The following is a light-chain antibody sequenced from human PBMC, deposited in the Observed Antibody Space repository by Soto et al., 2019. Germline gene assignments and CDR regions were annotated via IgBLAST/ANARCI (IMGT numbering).Light chain of an antibody. Sequence: EIVLTQSPATLSLSPGERATLSCSASQSVSSSLAWYQQTPGQAPRLLIYDASNRATDIPARFSGSGSGTDFTLTINSLEPEDFAVYYCQQRSNWPRTFGQGTKLEIK. CDR3: QQRSNWPRT. CDR2: DAS. V-gene: IGKV3-11*01. CDR1: QSVSSS. J-gene: IGKJ2*01.